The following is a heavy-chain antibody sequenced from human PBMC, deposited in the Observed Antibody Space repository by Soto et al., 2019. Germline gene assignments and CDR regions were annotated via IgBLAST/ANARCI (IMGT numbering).Heavy chain of an antibody. J-gene: IGHJ5*02. D-gene: IGHD6-13*01. CDR3: ATTRGIAVGGSFDH. Sequence: SETLSLTCIVSGASISSRSSYWGWIRQPPGKGLEWVGTFYSGSTYNNPSLKSRVTISVDTSKNQFSLKLSSVAAEDTAIYYCATTRGIAVGGSFDHWGQGTLVTVS. CDR2: FYSGST. V-gene: IGHV4-39*01. CDR1: GASISSRSSY.